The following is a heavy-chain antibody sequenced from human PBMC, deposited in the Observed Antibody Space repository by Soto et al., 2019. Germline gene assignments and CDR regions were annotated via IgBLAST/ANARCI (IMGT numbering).Heavy chain of an antibody. CDR2: IYYSGST. D-gene: IGHD2-15*01. V-gene: IGHV4-59*08. CDR1: GGSISSNY. Sequence: PSETLSLTCTVSGGSISSNYWSWIRQPPGKGLEWIGYIYYSGSTKYNPSLKSRVTISVDTSKNQFSLKLSSVTAADTAVYYCVNGGCSGGSCYPWISWFDPWGQGTLLTVSS. CDR3: VNGGCSGGSCYPWISWFDP. J-gene: IGHJ5*02.